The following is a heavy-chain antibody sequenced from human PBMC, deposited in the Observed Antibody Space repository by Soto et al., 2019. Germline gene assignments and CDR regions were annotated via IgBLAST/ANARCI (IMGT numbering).Heavy chain of an antibody. CDR1: GFTFSSYA. J-gene: IGHJ6*02. D-gene: IGHD2-2*01. CDR3: AKDREGDIVVVPAAGGMDV. CDR2: ISGSGGST. V-gene: IGHV3-23*01. Sequence: GGSLRLSCAASGFTFSSYAMSWVRQAPGKGLEWVSAISGSGGSTYYADSVKGRFTISRDNSKNTLYLQMNSLRAEDTAVYYCAKDREGDIVVVPAAGGMDVWGQGTTVTVSS.